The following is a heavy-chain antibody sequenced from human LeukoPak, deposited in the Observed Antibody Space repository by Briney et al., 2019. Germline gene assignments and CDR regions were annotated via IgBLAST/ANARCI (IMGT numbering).Heavy chain of an antibody. Sequence: GGSLRLSCAASGFTFSSYAMSWVRQAPGKGLEWVSAISGSGGSTYCADSVKGRFTISRDNSKNTLYLQMNSLRAEDTAVYYCAKALMIGAYYYYGMDVWGQGTTVTVSS. CDR2: ISGSGGST. CDR3: AKALMIGAYYYYGMDV. V-gene: IGHV3-23*01. D-gene: IGHD2-21*01. CDR1: GFTFSSYA. J-gene: IGHJ6*02.